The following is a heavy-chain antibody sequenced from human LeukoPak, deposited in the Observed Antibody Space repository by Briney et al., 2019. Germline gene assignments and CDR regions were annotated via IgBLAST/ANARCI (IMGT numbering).Heavy chain of an antibody. Sequence: SQTLSLTCTVSGGSISSGDYYWSWIRQPPGKGLEWIGYIYYSGSTYYNPSLKSRVTISVDTSKNQFSLKLSSVTAADTAVYYCARVGVGGYWTGGFDQWGQGTLVTVSS. J-gene: IGHJ4*02. CDR2: IYYSGST. CDR1: GGSISSGDYY. V-gene: IGHV4-30-4*01. CDR3: ARVGVGGYWTGGFDQ. D-gene: IGHD5-12*01.